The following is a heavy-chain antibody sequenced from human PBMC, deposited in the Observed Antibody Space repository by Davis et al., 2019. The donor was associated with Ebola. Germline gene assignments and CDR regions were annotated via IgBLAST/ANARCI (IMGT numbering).Heavy chain of an antibody. CDR3: ARGRVLLDY. CDR2: INTNTGNP. Sequence: ASVKVSCKASTYTFTAYYIHWVRQAPGQGLEWMGWINTNTGNPTYAQGFTGRFVFSLDTSVSTAYLQISSLKAEDTAVYYCARGRVLLDYWGQGTLVTVSS. CDR1: TYTFTAYY. J-gene: IGHJ4*02. V-gene: IGHV7-4-1*02.